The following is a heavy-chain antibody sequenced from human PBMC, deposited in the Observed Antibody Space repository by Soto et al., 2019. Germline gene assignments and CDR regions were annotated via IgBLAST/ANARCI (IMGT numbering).Heavy chain of an antibody. CDR1: GYSFTSYW. V-gene: IGHV5-51*01. CDR3: ARVSGTDGDFDY. Sequence: GEALKISCKGSGYSFTSYWIGWGRQRPGKGLEGRGIIYPGDSDTRYSPSFQGQVTISADKSISTAYLQWSSLKASDTAMYYCARVSGTDGDFDYWGQGTLVTVSS. D-gene: IGHD1-26*01. CDR2: IYPGDSDT. J-gene: IGHJ4*02.